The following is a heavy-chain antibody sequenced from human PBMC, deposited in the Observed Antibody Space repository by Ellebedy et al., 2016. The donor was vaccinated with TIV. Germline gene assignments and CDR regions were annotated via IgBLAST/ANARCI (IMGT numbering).Heavy chain of an antibody. Sequence: AASVKVSCKASGYTFTDYYIHWVRQAPGQGLEWMGWINPNSGGTDQVQKFQGRVTMTRDTSISTAYMELSGLRYDDTAVYYCARDLIRLYNWFDPWGQGTLVTVSS. CDR2: INPNSGGT. V-gene: IGHV1-2*02. CDR1: GYTFTDYY. D-gene: IGHD3-16*01. J-gene: IGHJ5*02. CDR3: ARDLIRLYNWFDP.